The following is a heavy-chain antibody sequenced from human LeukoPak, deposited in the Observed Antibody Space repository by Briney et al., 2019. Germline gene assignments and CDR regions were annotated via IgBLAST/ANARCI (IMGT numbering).Heavy chain of an antibody. V-gene: IGHV3-7*01. Sequence: GGSLRLSCAASGFTFISNWMSWVRQAPGRGLEWVANIKQDGSEKYYVDSVKGRFTISRDNAKNSLYLQMNSLRAEDTAVYYCARRSSGWYEWCFQYWGQGTLVTVSS. D-gene: IGHD6-19*01. CDR2: IKQDGSEK. CDR3: ARRSSGWYEWCFQY. CDR1: GFTFISNW. J-gene: IGHJ4*02.